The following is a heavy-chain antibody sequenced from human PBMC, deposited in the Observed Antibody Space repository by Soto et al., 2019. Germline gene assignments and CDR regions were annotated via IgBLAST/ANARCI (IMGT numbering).Heavy chain of an antibody. J-gene: IGHJ4*02. D-gene: IGHD3-9*01. CDR1: GGSFSGYQ. CDR3: ARLEGLATISYYFDF. Sequence: SETLSLTCAVYGGSFSGYQWTWIRQTPEKGLEWIGEINDSGNINYNPSLKSRVTILVDTAKKQISLRLSSVTAADTAVYFCARLEGLATISYYFDFSGPGALVTVSS. CDR2: INDSGNI. V-gene: IGHV4-34*01.